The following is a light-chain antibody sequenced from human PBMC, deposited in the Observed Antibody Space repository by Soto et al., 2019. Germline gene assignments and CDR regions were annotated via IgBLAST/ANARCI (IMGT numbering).Light chain of an antibody. V-gene: IGKV3-15*01. J-gene: IGKJ4*01. CDR1: QNVNSN. Sequence: EVVMTQSPATLSVSPGERATLSCRASQNVNSNLAWYQQKPGQAPRLLIYDASTRATGIPARFSGSGSGTEFTLTISSLQAEAFAVYYCQEYKKWPPLTFGGGTKVEIK. CDR3: QEYKKWPPLT. CDR2: DAS.